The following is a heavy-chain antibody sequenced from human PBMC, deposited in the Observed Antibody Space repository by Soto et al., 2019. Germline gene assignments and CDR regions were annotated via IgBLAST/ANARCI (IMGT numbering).Heavy chain of an antibody. D-gene: IGHD2-15*01. CDR3: ARGQGYCSGGICYYYYYGMDV. J-gene: IGHJ6*02. CDR1: GGTFSSDA. Sequence: ASVNVSCKASGGTFSSDAFSWVRQAPGQGLEWMGGIIPTSGTANYAQKFQGRATITADESTSTAYMELSSLTSEDTAVYFCARGQGYCSGGICYYYYYGMDVWGQGTTATVSS. V-gene: IGHV1-69*13. CDR2: IIPTSGTA.